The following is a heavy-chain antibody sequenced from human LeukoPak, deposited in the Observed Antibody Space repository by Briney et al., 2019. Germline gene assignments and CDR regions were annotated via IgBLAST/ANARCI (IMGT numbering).Heavy chain of an antibody. CDR2: IYYSGST. CDR1: GGSISSSSYY. Sequence: SETLSLTCTVSGGSISSSSYYWGWIRQPPGKGLEWIGSIYYSGSTYYNPSLKSRVTISVDTSKNQFSLKLSSVTAADTAVYYCARIDDSSGYSDYWGQGTLVTVSS. J-gene: IGHJ4*02. CDR3: ARIDDSSGYSDY. V-gene: IGHV4-39*07. D-gene: IGHD3-22*01.